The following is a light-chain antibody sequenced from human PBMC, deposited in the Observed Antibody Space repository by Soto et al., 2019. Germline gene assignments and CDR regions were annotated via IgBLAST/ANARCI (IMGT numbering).Light chain of an antibody. Sequence: EIVLTQSPGTLSLSPGERATLSCRAIQSVSSSYLAWYQQKPGQAPRLLIYGVSSRATGIPDRFSGSGAGTDFTLTISRLEPEDFAVYYCQQRSNWPITFGQGTRLEI. CDR2: GVS. CDR1: QSVSSSY. V-gene: IGKV3D-20*02. CDR3: QQRSNWPIT. J-gene: IGKJ5*01.